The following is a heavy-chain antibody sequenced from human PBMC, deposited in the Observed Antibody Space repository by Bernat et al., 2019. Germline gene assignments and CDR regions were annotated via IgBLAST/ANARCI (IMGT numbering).Heavy chain of an antibody. J-gene: IGHJ4*02. CDR1: GYTFTSYA. V-gene: IGHV1-3*01. Sequence: QVQLVQSGAELKKPGASVNVSCKTSGYTFTSYAMHWVRQAPGQSLEWVGWINVGNGDTKYSQNFQGRVTITRDTSASTVYMELSSLRSEDTAVYHCARGSVHETSGYYFPFDAWGQGTLVTVSS. CDR2: INVGNGDT. D-gene: IGHD3-22*01. CDR3: ARGSVHETSGYYFPFDA.